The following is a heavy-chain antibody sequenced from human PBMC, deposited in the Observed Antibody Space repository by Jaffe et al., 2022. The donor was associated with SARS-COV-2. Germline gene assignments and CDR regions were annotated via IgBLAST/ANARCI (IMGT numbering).Heavy chain of an antibody. Sequence: EVQLVESGGGLVKPGGSLRVSCAASGLTVSNAWMTWVRQAPGKGLEWVGRIKSKNDGGTTDYAAPVKGRFTVSRDDSKNTLYLQMNSLKTEDTAVYYCTTDEGNGWFLGHLGVWGRGTLVTVSS. CDR1: GLTVSNAW. J-gene: IGHJ4*02. D-gene: IGHD6-19*01. CDR3: TTDEGNGWFLGHLGV. CDR2: IKSKNDGGTT. V-gene: IGHV3-15*01.